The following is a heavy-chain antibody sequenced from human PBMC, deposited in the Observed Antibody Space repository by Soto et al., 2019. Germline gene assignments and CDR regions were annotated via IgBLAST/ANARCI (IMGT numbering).Heavy chain of an antibody. D-gene: IGHD1-26*01. CDR1: GYTLTGHY. CDR3: GRGRSGQIVVFY. J-gene: IGHJ4*02. Sequence: ASVKVSCKASGYTLTGHYIHWVRQAPEQGPEWMGEIGPESGATRYAQRFQGRVTMTRDMSITTVYMELNNLSPDDTAVYYCGRGRSGQIVVFYWGQGTPVTVSS. V-gene: IGHV1-2*02. CDR2: IGPESGAT.